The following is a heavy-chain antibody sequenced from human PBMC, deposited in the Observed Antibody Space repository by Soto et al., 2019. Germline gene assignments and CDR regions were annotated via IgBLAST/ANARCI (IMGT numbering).Heavy chain of an antibody. Sequence: QVQLVQSGAAVKKPGSSVKVSCKASGGTFSSYAISWVRQAPGQVLEWMGGIIPIFGTANYAQKFQGRVTITADESRITAYMEVSSLRSEDTAVYYCARVNREATTSPFDYGGQGTLVTVSS. J-gene: IGHJ4*02. D-gene: IGHD1-1*01. V-gene: IGHV1-69*12. CDR1: GGTFSSYA. CDR3: ARVNREATTSPFDY. CDR2: IIPIFGTA.